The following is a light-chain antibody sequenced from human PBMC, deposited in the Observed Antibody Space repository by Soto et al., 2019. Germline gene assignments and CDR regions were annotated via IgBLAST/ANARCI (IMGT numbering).Light chain of an antibody. J-gene: IGLJ2*01. CDR1: NSNIRNNP. CDR3: ASWEDSLNGVI. CDR2: SNY. Sequence: QSVLTQPPSASAAPGQRVTISCSGSNSNIRNNPVNWYQQLPGTAAKLLIYSNYKRPSGVPDRCSGSKSGTSASPAISGLQSADEADYFCASWEDSLNGVIFGGGTKLTVL. V-gene: IGLV1-44*01.